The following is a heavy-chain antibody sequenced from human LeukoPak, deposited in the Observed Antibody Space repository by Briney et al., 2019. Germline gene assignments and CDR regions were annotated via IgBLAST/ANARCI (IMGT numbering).Heavy chain of an antibody. CDR1: GFTVSSNS. V-gene: IGHV3-53*01. CDR3: ARHSGNSGSYYFDY. CDR2: IYGGGST. Sequence: PGGSLRLSCAASGFTVSSNSVSWVRQAPGKGLEWVPLIYGGGSTYYADSVKGRFTISRDNSKNTLYLQMNSLRPEDTAVYYCARHSGNSGSYYFDYWGQGTLVTVSS. J-gene: IGHJ4*02. D-gene: IGHD5-12*01.